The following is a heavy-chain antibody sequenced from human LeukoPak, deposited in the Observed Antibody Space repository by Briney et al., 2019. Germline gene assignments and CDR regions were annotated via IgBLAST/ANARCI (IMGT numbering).Heavy chain of an antibody. J-gene: IGHJ3*02. CDR3: ARSVGAGGAFDI. CDR2: IYSGGST. V-gene: IGHV3-53*01. CDR1: GFTVSSKY. Sequence: GGSLRLSCAASGFTVSSKYMNWVRQAPGKGLEWVSIIYSGGSTYYPDSVKGRFSISRDNSKNTLYLQMHSLRAEDTAVYYCARSVGAGGAFDIWGQGTMVTVSS. D-gene: IGHD3-10*01.